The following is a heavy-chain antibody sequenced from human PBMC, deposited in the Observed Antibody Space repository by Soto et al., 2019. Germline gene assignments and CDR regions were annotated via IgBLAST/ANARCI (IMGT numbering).Heavy chain of an antibody. CDR3: VVEPLLIDYGMEV. J-gene: IGHJ6*02. CDR1: GFTFTSSA. V-gene: IGHV1-58*01. Sequence: SVKVSCKASGFTFTSSAVQWVRQARGQRLEWIGWIVVGSGNTNYAQKFQEIVTITRDMSTSTAYMELSSLRSEDTAVYYCVVEPLLIDYGMEVWGQGTTVTVCS. CDR2: IVVGSGNT. D-gene: IGHD1-1*01.